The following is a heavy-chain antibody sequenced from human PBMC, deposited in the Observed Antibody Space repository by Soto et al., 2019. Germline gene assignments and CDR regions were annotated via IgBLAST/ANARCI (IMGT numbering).Heavy chain of an antibody. J-gene: IGHJ6*02. V-gene: IGHV1-3*01. CDR3: ARAKKQWLVPYYYYGMDV. D-gene: IGHD6-19*01. CDR2: INAGNGNT. Sequence: GASVKVSCKASGYTFPSYAMHWVRQAPGQRLEWMGWINAGNGNTKYSQKFQGRVTITRDTSASTAYMELSSLRSEDTAVYYCARAKKQWLVPYYYYGMDVWGQGTTVTVSS. CDR1: GYTFPSYA.